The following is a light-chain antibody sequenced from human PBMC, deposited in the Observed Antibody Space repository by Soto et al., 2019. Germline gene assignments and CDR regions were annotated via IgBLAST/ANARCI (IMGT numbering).Light chain of an antibody. J-gene: IGKJ2*01. CDR1: QSISSW. CDR2: DAS. Sequence: DIQMTQSPSTLSASVGDRVTITCRASQSISSWLAWYQQKPGKAPKLLIYDASSLERGVPSRFSGSGSGTEFTLTISSLQPDDVATYYCQQYNSYLYTFGQGTKLEIK. CDR3: QQYNSYLYT. V-gene: IGKV1-5*01.